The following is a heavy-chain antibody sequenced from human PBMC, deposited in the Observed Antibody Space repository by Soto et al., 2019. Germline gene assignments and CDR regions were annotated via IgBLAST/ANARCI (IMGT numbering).Heavy chain of an antibody. D-gene: IGHD2-21*01. CDR1: GFTFAGHS. Sequence: QVQVVESGGGVVQPGESLRLSSATSGFTFAGHSMHWFRQAPGKGLEWVAVISSDGGIQYYADPVKGRFTISRDNSQNTLHLQMNSLTTDDTAVYYSTREVVTGQWYFDNWGQGILVTVSP. CDR3: TREVVTGQWYFDN. V-gene: IGHV3-30-3*01. CDR2: ISSDGGIQ. J-gene: IGHJ4*02.